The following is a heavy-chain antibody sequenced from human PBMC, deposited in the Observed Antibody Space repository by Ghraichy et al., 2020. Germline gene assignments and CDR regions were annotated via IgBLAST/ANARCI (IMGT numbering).Heavy chain of an antibody. J-gene: IGHJ4*02. CDR2: INSDGSST. V-gene: IGHV3-74*01. CDR1: GFTFSSYW. Sequence: GGSLRLSCAASGFTFSSYWMHWVRQALGKGLVWVSRINSDGSSTSYADSVKGRFTISRDNAKNTLYLQMNSLRAEDTAVYYCARGPYYYDSSGYWHYWGQGTLVTVSS. CDR3: ARGPYYYDSSGYWHY. D-gene: IGHD3-22*01.